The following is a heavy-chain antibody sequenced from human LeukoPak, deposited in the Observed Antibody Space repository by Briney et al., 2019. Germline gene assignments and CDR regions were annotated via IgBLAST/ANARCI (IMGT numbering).Heavy chain of an antibody. CDR2: IDPSDSYT. CDR1: GYSFTSYW. V-gene: IGHV5-10-1*01. Sequence: GESLKISCKGSGYSFTSYWISWVRQMPGKGLEWRGRIDPSDSYTKYSPSFQGHVTISADKSISTAYLQWSSLKASDTAMYYCARLPRHCSGGSCHSINYWGQGTLVTVSS. D-gene: IGHD2-15*01. J-gene: IGHJ4*02. CDR3: ARLPRHCSGGSCHSINY.